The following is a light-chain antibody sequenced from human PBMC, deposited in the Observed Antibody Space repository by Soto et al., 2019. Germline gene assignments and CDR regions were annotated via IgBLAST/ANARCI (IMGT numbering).Light chain of an antibody. V-gene: IGKV1-5*01. CDR2: DAS. CDR1: QSISSW. CDR3: QQDNSYPWT. Sequence: DIQMTQSPSTLSASLGDRVTITCRASQSISSWLAWYQQKPGKAPKLLIYDASSLESGVPSRFSGSGSGTEFTLTISSLEPDDFAIYYCQQDNSYPWTFGQGTKVEIK. J-gene: IGKJ1*01.